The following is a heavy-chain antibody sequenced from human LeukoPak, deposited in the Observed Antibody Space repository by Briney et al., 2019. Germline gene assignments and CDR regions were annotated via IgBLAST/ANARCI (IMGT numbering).Heavy chain of an antibody. CDR3: AKVRRIAVAGTGAFDI. V-gene: IGHV3-9*01. CDR1: GFTFDDYA. D-gene: IGHD6-19*01. Sequence: GRSLRLSCAASGFTFDDYAMHWARQAPGKGLEWVSGISWNSGSIGYADSVKGRFTISRDNAKNSLYLQMNSLRAGDTALYYCAKVRRIAVAGTGAFDIWGQGTMVTVSS. CDR2: ISWNSGSI. J-gene: IGHJ3*02.